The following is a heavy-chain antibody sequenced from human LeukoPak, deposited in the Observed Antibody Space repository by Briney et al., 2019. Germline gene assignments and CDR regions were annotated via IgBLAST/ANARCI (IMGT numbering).Heavy chain of an antibody. CDR1: GFIFSSYG. J-gene: IGHJ3*02. CDR3: AKPRFGSGSGNGFDI. Sequence: GRSLRLSCAASGFIFSSYGMHWVRQAAGKGLEWVAVISYDGSNKYYADSVKGRFTISRDNSKNTMYLQMNSLRTEDTAVYSCAKPRFGSGSGNGFDIWGQGTLVTVSS. CDR2: ISYDGSNK. D-gene: IGHD3-10*01. V-gene: IGHV3-30*18.